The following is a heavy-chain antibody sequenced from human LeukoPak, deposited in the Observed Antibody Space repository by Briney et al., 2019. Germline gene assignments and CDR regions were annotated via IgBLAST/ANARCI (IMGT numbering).Heavy chain of an antibody. CDR1: GFPFSDYA. V-gene: IGHV3-21*01. J-gene: IGHJ1*01. D-gene: IGHD2-2*01. Sequence: GGSLRLSCAASGFPFSDYAMTWVRQAPGKGLEWVSSISSSSSYIYYADSVKGRFTISRDNAKNSLYLQMNSLRAEDTAVYYCARDVNRYCSSTSCLGYFQHWGQGTLVTVSS. CDR2: ISSSSSYI. CDR3: ARDVNRYCSSTSCLGYFQH.